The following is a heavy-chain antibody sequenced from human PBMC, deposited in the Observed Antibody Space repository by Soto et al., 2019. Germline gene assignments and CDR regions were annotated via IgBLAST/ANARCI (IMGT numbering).Heavy chain of an antibody. CDR2: INAGNGNT. J-gene: IGHJ5*02. D-gene: IGHD1-26*01. Sequence: QVQLVQSGAEVKKPGASVKVSCKASGYTFTSYAMHWVRQAPGQRLEWMGWINAGNGNTKYSQKFQGRVTITRDTSAITAYMELSSLRSEDTAVYYCARNRVGATSWFDPWGQGTLVTVSS. CDR3: ARNRVGATSWFDP. V-gene: IGHV1-3*01. CDR1: GYTFTSYA.